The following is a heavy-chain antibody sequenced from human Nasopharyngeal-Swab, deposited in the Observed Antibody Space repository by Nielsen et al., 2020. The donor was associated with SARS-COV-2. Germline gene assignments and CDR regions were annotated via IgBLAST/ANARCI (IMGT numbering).Heavy chain of an antibody. Sequence: LKISCAASGFTFSSYAMSWVRQAPGKGLEWVSAISGSGGSTYYADSVKGRFTISRDNSKNTLYLQMNSLRAEDTAVYYCAKDDTLFDYWGQGTLVTVSS. CDR2: ISGSGGST. CDR3: AKDDTLFDY. J-gene: IGHJ4*02. V-gene: IGHV3-23*01. CDR1: GFTFSSYA.